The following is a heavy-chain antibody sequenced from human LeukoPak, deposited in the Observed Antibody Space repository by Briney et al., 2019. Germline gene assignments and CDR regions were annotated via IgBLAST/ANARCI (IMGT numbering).Heavy chain of an antibody. CDR2: ISSSGSTI. V-gene: IGHV3-48*03. CDR1: GFTFSSYE. J-gene: IGHJ6*04. CDR3: AELGITMIGGV. D-gene: IGHD3-10*02. Sequence: PGGSLRLSCAASGFTFSSYEMNCVRQAPGKGLEWVSYISSSGSTIYYADSVKGRFTISRDNAKNSLYLQMNSLRAEDTAVYYCAELGITMIGGVWGKGTTVTTSS.